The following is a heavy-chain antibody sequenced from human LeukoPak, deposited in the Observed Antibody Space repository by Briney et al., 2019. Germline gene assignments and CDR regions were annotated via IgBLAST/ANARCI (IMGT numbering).Heavy chain of an antibody. J-gene: IGHJ4*02. CDR2: MYHSGST. Sequence: SETLSLTCSVSGSSISSGYYWGWIRQPPGKRLEWIGSMYHSGSTYYNPSLKSRVTISIDTSKNQFSLKLTSVTAADTAVYYCARDTRTSGFDYWGQGTLVTVSS. CDR1: GSSISSGYY. CDR3: ARDTRTSGFDY. D-gene: IGHD2-15*01. V-gene: IGHV4-38-2*02.